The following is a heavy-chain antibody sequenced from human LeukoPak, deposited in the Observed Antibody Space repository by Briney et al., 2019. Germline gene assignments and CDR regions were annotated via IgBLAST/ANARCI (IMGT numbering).Heavy chain of an antibody. CDR3: ARLSGSSSDDY. J-gene: IGHJ4*02. D-gene: IGHD6-13*01. V-gene: IGHV4-34*01. Sequence: SETLSLTCAVYGGSFSGYYWSWIRQPPGKGLEWIGEINHSGSTNYNPSLKSRVTISVDTSKNQFSLKLSSVTAADTAVYYCARLSGSSSDDYWGQGTLVTVSS. CDR2: INHSGST. CDR1: GGSFSGYY.